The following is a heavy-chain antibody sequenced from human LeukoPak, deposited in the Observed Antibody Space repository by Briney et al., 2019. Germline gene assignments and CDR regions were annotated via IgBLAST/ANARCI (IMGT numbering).Heavy chain of an antibody. Sequence: SETLSLTCAVSGGSISSGGSSWSWIRQPPGKGLEWIGYIYYSGSTNYNPSLKSRVTISVDTSKNQFSLKLSSVTAADTAVYYCARESLSLDDYGDYYAFDIWGQGTMVTVSS. CDR2: IYYSGST. D-gene: IGHD4-17*01. J-gene: IGHJ3*02. CDR1: GGSISSGGSS. V-gene: IGHV4-61*08. CDR3: ARESLSLDDYGDYYAFDI.